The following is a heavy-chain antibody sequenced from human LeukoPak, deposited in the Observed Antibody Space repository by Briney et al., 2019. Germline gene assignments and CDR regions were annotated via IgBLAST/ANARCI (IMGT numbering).Heavy chain of an antibody. V-gene: IGHV3-7*05. CDR3: ARDPYSSSWSYGMDV. CDR2: IKQDGSEK. CDR1: GFTFRSYA. D-gene: IGHD6-13*01. Sequence: AGGSLRLSCAGSGFTFRSYAMSWVRQTPEKGLEWVANIKQDGSEKVYVDSVKGRFTISRDNAKSSLYLQMSGLRAEDTAVYYCARDPYSSSWSYGMDVWGQGTTVTVSS. J-gene: IGHJ6*02.